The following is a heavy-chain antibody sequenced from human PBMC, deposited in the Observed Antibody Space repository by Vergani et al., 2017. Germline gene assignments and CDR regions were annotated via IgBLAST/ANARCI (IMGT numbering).Heavy chain of an antibody. D-gene: IGHD1-26*01. Sequence: VQLQQWCAGLLKPSETLSLPCAVYGGSFCGYYWSWIRQPSGKGLKWIGEINHSGSTNYNPSLKSRVNISVDTSKNQFTLKLSSVTDADTAVYYCARDGGSGSYFSYYYYGMDVWGQGTTVTVSS. CDR3: ARDGGSGSYFSYYYYGMDV. V-gene: IGHV4-34*01. CDR1: GGSFCGYY. CDR2: INHSGST. J-gene: IGHJ6*02.